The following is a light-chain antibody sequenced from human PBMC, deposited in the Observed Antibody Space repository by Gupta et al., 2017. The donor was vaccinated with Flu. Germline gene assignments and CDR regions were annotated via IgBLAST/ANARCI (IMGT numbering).Light chain of an antibody. CDR3: QSYGSSLSGSV. Sequence: QSVLTQPPSGAGAPGQRLTISCTGSSSDIGAGYDVHWDQQLPGRAPKRLIYGNNNRPSGAPDRFAGFTSGTSAYPATPALPAVDEADDYGQSYGSSLSGSVFGGGTKLTVL. J-gene: IGLJ3*02. V-gene: IGLV1-40*01. CDR1: SSDIGAGYD. CDR2: GNN.